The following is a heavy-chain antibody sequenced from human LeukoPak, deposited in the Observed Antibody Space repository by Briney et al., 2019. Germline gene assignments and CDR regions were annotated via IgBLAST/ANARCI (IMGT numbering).Heavy chain of an antibody. V-gene: IGHV3-30-3*01. CDR2: ISYDGSNK. CDR1: GFTFSSYA. CDR3: ARGLYDYDY. D-gene: IGHD3-16*01. J-gene: IGHJ4*02. Sequence: GGSLRLSCAATGFTFSSYAMRWVRQAPGKGLEWVAVISYDGSNKYYADSVKGRFTISRDSSKNTLYLQMNSLRAEDTAVYYCARGLYDYDYWGQGTLVTVSS.